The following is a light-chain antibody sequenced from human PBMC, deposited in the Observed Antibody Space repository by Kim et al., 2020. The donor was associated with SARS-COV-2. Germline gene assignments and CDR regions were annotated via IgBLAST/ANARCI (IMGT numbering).Light chain of an antibody. CDR1: SSNIGINY. CDR3: AAWDDSLSGLWV. Sequence: RCTISCYGSSSNIGINYVSWYQQLPGTAPKLLIYRNNQRPSGVPDRFSGSKSGTSASLAISGLRSEDEADYYCAAWDDSLSGLWVFGGGTQLTVL. J-gene: IGLJ3*02. V-gene: IGLV1-47*01. CDR2: RNN.